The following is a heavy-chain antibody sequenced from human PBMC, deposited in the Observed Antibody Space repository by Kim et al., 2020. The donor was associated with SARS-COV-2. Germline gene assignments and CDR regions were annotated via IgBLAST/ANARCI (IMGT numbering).Heavy chain of an antibody. D-gene: IGHD3-10*01. CDR3: ASYGSRRTDAFDI. CDR2: IYAGDSDT. J-gene: IGHJ3*02. CDR1: GYSFTGYW. Sequence: GESLKISCKGSGYSFTGYWIGWVRQMPGKGLEWMGNIYAGDSDTTYSPSFQGHVTLSVDKSISTAYLQWSSLKASDTAVYYCASYGSRRTDAFDIWGQGTMVTVSS. V-gene: IGHV5-51*01.